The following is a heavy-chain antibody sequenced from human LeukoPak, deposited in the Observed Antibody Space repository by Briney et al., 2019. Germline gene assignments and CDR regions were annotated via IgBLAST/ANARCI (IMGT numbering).Heavy chain of an antibody. V-gene: IGHV3-23*01. D-gene: IGHD3-10*01. CDR1: GFTFSSYA. CDR3: AKSHTMVRGVIITFNPYDY. J-gene: IGHJ4*02. CDR2: ISGSGGST. Sequence: AGGSLRLSCAASGFTFSSYAMSWVRQAPGKGLEWVSAISGSGGSTYYADSVKGRFTISRDNSKNTLYLQMNSLRAEDTAVYYCAKSHTMVRGVIITFNPYDYWGQGTLVTVSS.